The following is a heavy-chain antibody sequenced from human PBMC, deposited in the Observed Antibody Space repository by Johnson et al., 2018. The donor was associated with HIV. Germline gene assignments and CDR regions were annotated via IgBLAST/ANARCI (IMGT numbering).Heavy chain of an antibody. CDR1: GFTFDDYA. CDR2: ISWNSGSI. D-gene: IGHD1-26*01. Sequence: QLVESGGGVVQPGRSLRLSCAASGFTFDDYAMHWVRQTPGKGLEWVSGISWNSGSIGYADSVKGRFTISRDNAKNSLYLQMNSRRAEDTALYYCASQQWELGSHDAFDIWGQGTMVTVSS. CDR3: ASQQWELGSHDAFDI. J-gene: IGHJ3*02. V-gene: IGHV3-9*01.